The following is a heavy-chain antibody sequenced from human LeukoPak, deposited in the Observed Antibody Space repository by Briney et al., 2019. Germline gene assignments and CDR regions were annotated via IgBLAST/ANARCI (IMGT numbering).Heavy chain of an antibody. J-gene: IGHJ6*02. V-gene: IGHV3-30*18. CDR2: ISYDGSNK. CDR1: GFTFSSYN. CDR3: AKVLEKEMATNTYYYYGMDV. D-gene: IGHD5-24*01. Sequence: GGSLRLSCAASGFTFSSYNMHWVRQAPGKGLAWVAVISYDGSNKYYADSVKGRFTISRDNSKNTLYLQMNSLRAEDTAVYYCAKVLEKEMATNTYYYYGMDVWGQGTTVTVSS.